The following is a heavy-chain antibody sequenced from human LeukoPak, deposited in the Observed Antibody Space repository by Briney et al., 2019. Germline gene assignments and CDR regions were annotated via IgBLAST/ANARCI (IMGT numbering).Heavy chain of an antibody. J-gene: IGHJ6*03. Sequence: GGSLRLSCAASGFTFSSYSMNWVRQAPGKGLEWVSSISSSSSYIYYADSVKGRFTISRDNAKNSLYLQMNSLRAEDTAVYYCARVPRMGYYYDSSRHYYYYYMDVWGKGTTVTVSS. CDR3: ARVPRMGYYYDSSRHYYYYYMDV. V-gene: IGHV3-21*01. CDR1: GFTFSSYS. D-gene: IGHD3-22*01. CDR2: ISSSSSYI.